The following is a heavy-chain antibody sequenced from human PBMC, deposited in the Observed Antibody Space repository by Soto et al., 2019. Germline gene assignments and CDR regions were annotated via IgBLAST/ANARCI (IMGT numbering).Heavy chain of an antibody. J-gene: IGHJ3*01. CDR3: ARDLFRLRPHIREGGFDV. D-gene: IGHD4-17*01. Sequence: SETLSLTCTVSGDSISSGDYSWSWIRQPPGKGLEWIGCIYYSGDSSYNPSLRSRASVSVDTSKNQFSLKLSSVTAADTAVYYCARDLFRLRPHIREGGFDVWGQGTMVTVSS. V-gene: IGHV4-30-4*01. CDR1: GDSISSGDYS. CDR2: IYYSGDS.